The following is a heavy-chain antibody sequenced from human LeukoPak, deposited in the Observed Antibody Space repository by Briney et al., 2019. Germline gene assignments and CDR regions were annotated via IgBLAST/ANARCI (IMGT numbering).Heavy chain of an antibody. CDR1: GFTFSSYG. D-gene: IGHD2-2*01. V-gene: IGHV3-30*18. CDR3: AKADPAGYFDY. J-gene: IGHJ4*02. Sequence: PGGSLRLSCAASGFTFSSYGMHWVRQAPGKGLEWVAVISYDGSNKYYADSVKGRFTISRDNSKNTLYLQMNSLRAEDTAVYYCAKADPAGYFDYWGQGTLVTVSS. CDR2: ISYDGSNK.